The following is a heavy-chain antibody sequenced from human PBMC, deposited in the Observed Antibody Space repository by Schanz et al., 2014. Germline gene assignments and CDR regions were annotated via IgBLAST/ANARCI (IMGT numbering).Heavy chain of an antibody. V-gene: IGHV3-23*04. CDR1: GFTFRRYG. J-gene: IGHJ4*02. CDR2: IAGDGGGP. CDR3: ARGSGTFDS. D-gene: IGHD3-3*01. Sequence: VLLVESGGCLVQPGGSLRLSCVASGFTFRRYGMSWVRQAPGKGLEWVSVIAGDGGGPNYVDSVKGRFTISRDNSDNTLYLQMNNLRAEDTAVYYCARGSGTFDSWGQGTLVTVSS.